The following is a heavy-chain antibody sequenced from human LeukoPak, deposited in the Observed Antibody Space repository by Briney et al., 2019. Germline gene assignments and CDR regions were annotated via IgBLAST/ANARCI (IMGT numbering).Heavy chain of an antibody. CDR2: IRSKAYGGTT. J-gene: IGHJ4*02. V-gene: IGHV3-49*03. CDR3: TRDGGLWFGELLWDY. Sequence: GGSLRLSCTASGFTFGDYAMSWFRQAPGKGLEWVGFIRSKAYGGTTEYAASVKGRFTISRDDSKSIAYLQMHSLKTEDTAVYYCTRDGGLWFGELLWDYWGQGTLVTVSS. D-gene: IGHD3-10*01. CDR1: GFTFGDYA.